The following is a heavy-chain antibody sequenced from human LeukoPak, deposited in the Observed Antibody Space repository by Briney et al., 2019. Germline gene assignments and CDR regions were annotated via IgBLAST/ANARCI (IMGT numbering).Heavy chain of an antibody. J-gene: IGHJ3*02. Sequence: SQTLSLTCTVSGGSISSGSYYWSWIRQPAGKGLEWIGRIYTSGSTNYNPSLKSRVTISVDTSKNQFSPKLSSVTAADTAVYYCARIVRYDAFDIWGQGTMVTVSS. CDR3: ARIVRYDAFDI. V-gene: IGHV4-61*02. CDR2: IYTSGST. CDR1: GGSISSGSYY. D-gene: IGHD2-15*01.